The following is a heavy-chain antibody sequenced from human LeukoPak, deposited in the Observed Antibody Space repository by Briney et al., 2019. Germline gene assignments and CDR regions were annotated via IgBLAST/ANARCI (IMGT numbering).Heavy chain of an antibody. D-gene: IGHD3-10*01. CDR1: GFTFSSYA. CDR2: ISASGGST. Sequence: GGSLRLSCAASGFTFSSYAMSWVRQAPGKGLEWDSIISASGGSTYYADSVKGRFTISRDNSKNTLYLQMNSLRAEDTAVYYCAKLGMVRGIIAYYFDYWGQGTLVTVSS. J-gene: IGHJ4*02. V-gene: IGHV3-23*01. CDR3: AKLGMVRGIIAYYFDY.